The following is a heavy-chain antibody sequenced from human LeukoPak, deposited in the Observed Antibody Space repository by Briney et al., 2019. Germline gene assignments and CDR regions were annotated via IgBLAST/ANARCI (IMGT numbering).Heavy chain of an antibody. D-gene: IGHD6-19*01. V-gene: IGHV3-23*01. J-gene: IGHJ5*02. CDR1: GFTFNNYA. CDR2: ISDHGGYT. Sequence: GGSLRLSCAASGFTFNNYAMNWVRQAPGKGLEWVSAISDHGGYTYYADSVKGRFTISRDNAKNSLYLQMNSLRAEDTAVYYCAREMLAAVAAQSWGQGTLVTVSS. CDR3: AREMLAAVAAQS.